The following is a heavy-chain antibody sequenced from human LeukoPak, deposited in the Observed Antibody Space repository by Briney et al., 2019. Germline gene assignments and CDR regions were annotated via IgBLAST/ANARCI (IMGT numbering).Heavy chain of an antibody. J-gene: IGHJ4*02. CDR3: AKDVHRYNWNDGGFDY. CDR2: ISGSGGST. CDR1: GFTFSSYA. Sequence: GGSLRLSCAASGFTFSSYAMSWVRQAPGKGLEWVSAISGSGGSTYYADSVKGRFTISRDNSKNTLYLQMNSLRAEDTAVHYCAKDVHRYNWNDGGFDYWGQGTLVTVSS. D-gene: IGHD1-20*01. V-gene: IGHV3-23*01.